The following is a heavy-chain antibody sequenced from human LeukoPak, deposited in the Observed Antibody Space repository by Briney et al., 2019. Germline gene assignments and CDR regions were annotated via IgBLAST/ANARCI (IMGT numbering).Heavy chain of an antibody. CDR2: INHSGST. Sequence: SETLSLTCAVYGGSFGGYYWSWIRQPPGKGLEWIGEINHSGSTNYNPSLKSRVTISVDTSKNQFSLKLSSVTAADTAVYYCAREGASGSYFEVHAFDIWGQGTMVTVSS. D-gene: IGHD1-26*01. CDR1: GGSFGGYY. CDR3: AREGASGSYFEVHAFDI. J-gene: IGHJ3*02. V-gene: IGHV4-34*01.